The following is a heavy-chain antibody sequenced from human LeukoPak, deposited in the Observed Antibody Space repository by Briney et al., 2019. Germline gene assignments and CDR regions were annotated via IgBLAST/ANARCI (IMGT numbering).Heavy chain of an antibody. Sequence: PSETLSLTCTVSGYSITRGYFWGWIRQSPGKGLEWIASMFHSGSTNYNPSLKSRVTISVDTSKNQFSLKLSSVTAADTAVYYCARGRELERRSIWFDPWGQGTLVTVSS. CDR2: MFHSGST. CDR3: ARGRELERRSIWFDP. J-gene: IGHJ5*02. D-gene: IGHD1-1*01. V-gene: IGHV4-38-2*02. CDR1: GYSITRGYF.